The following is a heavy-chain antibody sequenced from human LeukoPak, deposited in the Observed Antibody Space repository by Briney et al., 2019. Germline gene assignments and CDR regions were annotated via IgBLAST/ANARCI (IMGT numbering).Heavy chain of an antibody. Sequence: KPSETLSLTCTVSGGSISSYYWSWIRQPPGEGLEWIGYIYYSGSTNYNPSLKSRVTISVDTSKNQFSLKLSSVTAADTAVYYCARDRYYYGSGSYSTDWYFDLWGRGTLVTVSS. CDR2: IYYSGST. D-gene: IGHD3-10*01. CDR1: GGSISSYY. V-gene: IGHV4-59*01. J-gene: IGHJ2*01. CDR3: ARDRYYYGSGSYSTDWYFDL.